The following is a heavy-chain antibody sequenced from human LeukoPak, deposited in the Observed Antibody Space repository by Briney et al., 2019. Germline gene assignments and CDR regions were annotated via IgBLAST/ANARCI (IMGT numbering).Heavy chain of an antibody. J-gene: IGHJ4*02. CDR3: ARNYDSSGYSPVDY. CDR2: IIPIFGTA. V-gene: IGHV1-69*06. CDR1: GGTFSSYA. Sequence: GASVKVSCKASGGTFSSYAISWVRQAPGQGLEWMGGIIPIFGTANYAQKFQGRVTITADKSTSTAYMELSSLRSEDTAVYYCARNYDSSGYSPVDYWGQGTLVTVSS. D-gene: IGHD3-22*01.